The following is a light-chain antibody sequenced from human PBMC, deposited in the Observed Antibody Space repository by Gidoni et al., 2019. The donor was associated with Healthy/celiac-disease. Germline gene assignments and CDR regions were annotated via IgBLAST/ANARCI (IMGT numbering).Light chain of an antibody. CDR1: QSIISY. CDR2: AAS. J-gene: IGKJ5*01. Sequence: DIQITQSPSSLSASVGDRVTITCRASQSIISYLNWYQQTPGNAPMLLIYAASSVQSGVPSRFSGSGSGTDFTLTISSLHPEDFTTYYCQQRYSTPPITFGQXTRLEIK. V-gene: IGKV1-39*01. CDR3: QQRYSTPPIT.